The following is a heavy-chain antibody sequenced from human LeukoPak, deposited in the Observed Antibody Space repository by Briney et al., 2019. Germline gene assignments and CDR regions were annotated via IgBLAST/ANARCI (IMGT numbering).Heavy chain of an antibody. V-gene: IGHV4-59*08. CDR2: IYYSGST. D-gene: IGHD5-24*01. Sequence: PSETLSLTCTLSGGSISNYYWNWIRQPPGKGLDWIGYIYYSGSTKYNPSLKSRVTISVDTSKNQFSLKLSSVTAADTAVYYCARGARAGYNLEPFDYWGQGTLVTVSS. CDR3: ARGARAGYNLEPFDY. CDR1: GGSISNYY. J-gene: IGHJ4*02.